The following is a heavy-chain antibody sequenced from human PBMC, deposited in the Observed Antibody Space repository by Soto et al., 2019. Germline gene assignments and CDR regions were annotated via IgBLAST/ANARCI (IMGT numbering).Heavy chain of an antibody. CDR1: GFSFPSYW. V-gene: IGHV5-10-1*01. Sequence: GESLKISYKGSGFSFPSYWITWVRQMPGKGLEWIGRIDPSDSYTNYSPSFQGHVTISADKSISTAYLRWSSLKASDTAMYFCARLYGSGSYYTSPNYYYGLDVWGQGTTVTVSS. D-gene: IGHD3-10*01. CDR3: ARLYGSGSYYTSPNYYYGLDV. J-gene: IGHJ6*02. CDR2: IDPSDSYT.